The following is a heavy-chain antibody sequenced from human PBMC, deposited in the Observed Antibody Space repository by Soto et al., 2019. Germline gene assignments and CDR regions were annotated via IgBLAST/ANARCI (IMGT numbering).Heavy chain of an antibody. CDR2: IDASGGYT. V-gene: IGHV3-23*01. Sequence: PGGSLRLSCAASGFTFSDFDMSWVSQVPGKGLEWVSLIDASGGYTYYADSVKGRFTISRDNSRNTLYLQMNSLRAEDTAVYYCARGSDDSSGYFSPYNWFDPWGQGT. D-gene: IGHD3-22*01. CDR1: GFTFSDFD. CDR3: ARGSDDSSGYFSPYNWFDP. J-gene: IGHJ5*02.